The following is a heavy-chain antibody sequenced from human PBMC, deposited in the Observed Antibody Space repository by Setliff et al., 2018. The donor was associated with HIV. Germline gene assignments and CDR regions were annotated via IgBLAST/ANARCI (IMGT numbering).Heavy chain of an antibody. J-gene: IGHJ4*02. Sequence: ASVKVSCKASGYTFSGYYLHWVRRAPGQGLEWMGWINPNSGATNYAQSFQGMVTMTRDTSISTAYMDLSSLTSDDTAVYYCALASIVSTARWNHWGRGTTVTVSS. CDR1: GYTFSGYY. CDR3: ALASIVSTARWNH. CDR2: INPNSGAT. V-gene: IGHV1-2*02. D-gene: IGHD1-26*01.